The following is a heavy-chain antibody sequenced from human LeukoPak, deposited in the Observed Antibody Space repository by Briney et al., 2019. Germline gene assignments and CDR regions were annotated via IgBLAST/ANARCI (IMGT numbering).Heavy chain of an antibody. J-gene: IGHJ4*02. D-gene: IGHD5-24*01. CDR2: MNPNSGNT. CDR3: ARVKPWDGYNPYYFDY. CDR1: GYTFTSYD. V-gene: IGHV1-8*03. Sequence: ASVKVSCEASGYTFTSYDINWVRQATGQGLEWMGWMNPNSGNTGYAQKFQGRVTITRNTSISTAYMELSSLRSEDTAVYYCARVKPWDGYNPYYFDYWGQGTLVTVSS.